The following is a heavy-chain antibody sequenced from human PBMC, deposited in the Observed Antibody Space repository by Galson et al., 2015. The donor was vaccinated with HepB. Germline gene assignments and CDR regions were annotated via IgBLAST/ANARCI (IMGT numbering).Heavy chain of an antibody. Sequence: SVKVSCKASGGTFSSYAISWVRQAPGQGLEWMGGIIPIFGTANYAQKFQGRVTITADESTSTAYMELSSLRSEDTAVYYCARQGYYDSSGYCGVDVWGQGTTVTVSS. J-gene: IGHJ6*02. CDR1: GGTFSSYA. CDR2: IIPIFGTA. V-gene: IGHV1-69*13. CDR3: ARQGYYDSSGYCGVDV. D-gene: IGHD3-22*01.